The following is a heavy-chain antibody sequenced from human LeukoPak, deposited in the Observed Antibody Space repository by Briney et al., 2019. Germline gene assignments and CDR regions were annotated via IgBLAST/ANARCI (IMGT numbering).Heavy chain of an antibody. CDR1: GYTFTGYY. CDR3: AMAATSYNWFDP. J-gene: IGHJ5*02. V-gene: IGHV1-2*02. CDR2: INPNSGGT. D-gene: IGHD2-15*01. Sequence: GASVKVSCKASGYTFTGYYIHWVRQAPGQGLEWMGWINPNSGGTNYAQKFQGRVTMTRDTSISTAYMELSRLRSDDTAVYYCAMAATSYNWFDPWGQGTLVTVSS.